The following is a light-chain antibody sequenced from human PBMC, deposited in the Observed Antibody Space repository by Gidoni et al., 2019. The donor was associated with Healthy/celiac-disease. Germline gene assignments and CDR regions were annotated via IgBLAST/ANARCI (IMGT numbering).Light chain of an antibody. CDR1: QGISSY. CDR3: QQLNSYTFT. Sequence: SFLSASVGDRVTITCRASQGISSYLAWYQQQPGKAPKLLLYAASTLQSGVPSRFSGSGSGTEFTLTISSLQPEDFATYYCQQLNSYTFTFXPXTKVDIK. V-gene: IGKV1-9*01. CDR2: AAS. J-gene: IGKJ3*01.